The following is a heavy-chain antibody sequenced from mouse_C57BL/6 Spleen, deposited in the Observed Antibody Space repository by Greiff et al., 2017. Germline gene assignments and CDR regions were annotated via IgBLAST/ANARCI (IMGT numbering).Heavy chain of an antibody. D-gene: IGHD1-1*01. CDR1: GYSITSGYY. CDR2: ISYDGSN. V-gene: IGHV3-6*01. Sequence: EVQRVESGPGLVKPSQSLSLTCSVTGYSITSGYYWNWIRQFPGNKLEWMGYISYDGSNNYNPSLKNRISITRDTSKNQFFLKLNSVTTEDTATYYCARDWNGSSRYFDVWGTGTTVTVSS. CDR3: ARDWNGSSRYFDV. J-gene: IGHJ1*03.